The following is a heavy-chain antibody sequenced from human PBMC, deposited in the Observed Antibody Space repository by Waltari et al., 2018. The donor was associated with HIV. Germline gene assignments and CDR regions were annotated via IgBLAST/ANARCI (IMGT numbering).Heavy chain of an antibody. CDR1: GGSISRHS. CDR3: ARQKWGRSGYFDY. J-gene: IGHJ4*02. V-gene: IGHV4-59*08. CDR2: IYYSGST. Sequence: QVQLQESDPGLVKPSETLSLTCTVPGGSISRHSRRWIRQPPGKGLAGIVYIYYSGSTNYNPSLKSRFTISVDTSKNQFSLKLSSVTAADTAVYYCARQKWGRSGYFDYWGQGTLVTVSS. D-gene: IGHD3-16*01.